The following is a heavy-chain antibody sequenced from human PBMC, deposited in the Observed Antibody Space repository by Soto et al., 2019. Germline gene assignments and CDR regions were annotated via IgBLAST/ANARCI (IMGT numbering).Heavy chain of an antibody. Sequence: QVQLVESGGGVVQPGRSLRLSCAASGFTFSSYGMHWVRQAPGKGLEWVAVISYDGGNKYYADSVKGRFTISRDNSNNTMYLQMSSLSDEDTAVYYGAKATTVTTGFFDHWGRGTLVTVSS. D-gene: IGHD4-17*01. V-gene: IGHV3-30*18. CDR1: GFTFSSYG. CDR2: ISYDGGNK. J-gene: IGHJ2*01. CDR3: AKATTVTTGFFDH.